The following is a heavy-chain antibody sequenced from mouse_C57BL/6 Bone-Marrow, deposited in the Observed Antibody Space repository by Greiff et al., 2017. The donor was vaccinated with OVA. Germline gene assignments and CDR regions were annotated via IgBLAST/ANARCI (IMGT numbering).Heavy chain of an antibody. CDR2: ISSKSSNYAT. D-gene: IGHD1-1*01. CDR1: GFTFNTYA. Sequence: EVQGVESGGGLVQPKGSLKLSCAASGFTFNTYAMHWVRQAPGKGLEWVARISSKSSNYATYYADSVKDRFTISRDDSQSMLYLRMNNLKTKDTAMYYCVRGYYGSSWGYFDVWGTGTTVTVSS. J-gene: IGHJ1*03. CDR3: VRGYYGSSWGYFDV. V-gene: IGHV10-3*01.